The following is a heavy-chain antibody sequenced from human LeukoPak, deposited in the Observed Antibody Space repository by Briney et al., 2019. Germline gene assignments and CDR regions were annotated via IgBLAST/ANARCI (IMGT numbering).Heavy chain of an antibody. CDR2: INPNSGGT. J-gene: IGHJ5*02. D-gene: IGHD3-3*01. V-gene: IGHV1-2*02. CDR3: ARMGITIFGVVSWFDP. Sequence: ASVKVSCKASGYTFTGYYMHWVRQAPGQGLEWMGWINPNSGGTNYAQKFQGRVTMTRDTSISTAYMELSRLRSDDTAVYYCARMGITIFGVVSWFDPWGQGTLVTVSS. CDR1: GYTFTGYY.